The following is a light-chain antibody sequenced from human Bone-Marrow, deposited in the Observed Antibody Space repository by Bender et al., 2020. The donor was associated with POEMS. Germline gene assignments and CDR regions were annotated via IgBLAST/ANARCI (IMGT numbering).Light chain of an antibody. Sequence: QSALTQPASVSGSPGQSITISCTGTSSDIGSFHYVSWYQQHPGKAPKLMIYGVTNRPSGVSHRFSGSKSGNTASLTISGLQTEDEADYYCQSYDNSLSGSWVFGGGTKLTVL. CDR1: SSDIGSFHY. V-gene: IGLV2-14*03. CDR2: GVT. J-gene: IGLJ3*02. CDR3: QSYDNSLSGSWV.